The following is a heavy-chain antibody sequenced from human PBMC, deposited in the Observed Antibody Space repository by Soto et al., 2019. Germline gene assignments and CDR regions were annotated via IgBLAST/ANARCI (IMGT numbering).Heavy chain of an antibody. D-gene: IGHD4-17*01. CDR3: ARSACGDYGGGAFDI. J-gene: IGHJ3*02. Sequence: QVQLVQSGAEVKKPGSSVKVSCKASGGTFSSYTISWVRQAPGQGLEWMGRIIPILGIANYAQKFQGRVTITADKSTSTAYMELSSLRSEDTAVYYCARSACGDYGGGAFDIWGQGTMVTVSS. V-gene: IGHV1-69*02. CDR1: GGTFSSYT. CDR2: IIPILGIA.